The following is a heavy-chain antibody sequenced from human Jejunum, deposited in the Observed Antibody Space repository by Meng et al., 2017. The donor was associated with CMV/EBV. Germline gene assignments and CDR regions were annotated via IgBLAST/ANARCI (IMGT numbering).Heavy chain of an antibody. V-gene: IGHV5-51*01. CDR1: FNTYW. D-gene: IGHD3-10*01. J-gene: IGHJ5*02. Sequence: FNTYWFVLVPHMPGKGMEWMGIILPSNSATRYSPSFEGQVTMSADKSSNTAYLEWSSLQASDSGMYYCARQDYFGSGTYHHWFDPWGPGTLVTVSS. CDR2: ILPSNSAT. CDR3: ARQDYFGSGTYHHWFDP.